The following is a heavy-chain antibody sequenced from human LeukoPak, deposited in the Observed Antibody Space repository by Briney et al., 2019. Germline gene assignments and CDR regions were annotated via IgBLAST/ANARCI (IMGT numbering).Heavy chain of an antibody. Sequence: GASVKVSCKASGYTFTSHTMNWVRQAPGQGLEWIGWINTDTGNPTYAQGSTGRFVFSLDTSVNTAYLQISSLKAEDTAVYYCARGDDYGGNNDFEYWGQGTLVTVSS. D-gene: IGHD4-23*01. CDR3: ARGDDYGGNNDFEY. CDR2: INTDTGNP. V-gene: IGHV7-4-1*02. J-gene: IGHJ4*02. CDR1: GYTFTSHT.